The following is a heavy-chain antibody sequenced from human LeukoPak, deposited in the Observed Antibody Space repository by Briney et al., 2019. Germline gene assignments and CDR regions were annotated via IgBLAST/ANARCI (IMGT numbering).Heavy chain of an antibody. D-gene: IGHD2-15*01. CDR3: ARESSYGRAATRYFDY. CDR1: GGSISSGSYY. CDR2: IYTSGST. V-gene: IGHV4-61*02. Sequence: PSETLSLTCTVSGGSISSGSYYWSWIRQPAGKGLEWIGRIYTSGSTNYNPSLKSRVTISVDTSKNQFSLKLSSVTAADTAVYYCARESSYGRAATRYFDYWGQGTLVTVSS. J-gene: IGHJ4*02.